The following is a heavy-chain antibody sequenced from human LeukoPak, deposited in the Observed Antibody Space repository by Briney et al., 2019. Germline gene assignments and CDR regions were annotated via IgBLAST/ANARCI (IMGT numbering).Heavy chain of an antibody. V-gene: IGHV4-4*02. CDR1: GGSISSSNW. Sequence: SGTLSLTCAVSGGSISSSNWWSWVRQPPGKGLEWIREIYHSGSTNYNPSLKSRVTISVDKSKNQFSLKLSSVTAADTAVYYCARNYYDSSGGYYYYYMDVWGKGTTVTVSS. CDR2: IYHSGST. D-gene: IGHD3-22*01. J-gene: IGHJ6*03. CDR3: ARNYYDSSGGYYYYYMDV.